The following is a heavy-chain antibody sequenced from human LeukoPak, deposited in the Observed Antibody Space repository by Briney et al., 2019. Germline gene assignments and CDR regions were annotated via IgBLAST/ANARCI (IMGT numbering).Heavy chain of an antibody. D-gene: IGHD2-15*01. CDR1: GYTLTGYY. Sequence: ASVKVSCKASGYTLTGYYVLWVRQAPGQGLEWMGWINPNSGGTNYAQKFQGRVTMTRDTSISTAYMELSRLRSDDTAVYYCARWVGYSNWFDPWGQGTLVTVSS. CDR3: ARWVGYSNWFDP. CDR2: INPNSGGT. J-gene: IGHJ5*02. V-gene: IGHV1-2*02.